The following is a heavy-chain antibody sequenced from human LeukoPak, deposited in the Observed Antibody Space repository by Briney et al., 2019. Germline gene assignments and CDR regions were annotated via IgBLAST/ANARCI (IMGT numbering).Heavy chain of an antibody. V-gene: IGHV1-18*01. D-gene: IGHD3-3*01. CDR1: GYTFTSYG. J-gene: IGHJ4*02. CDR2: ISAYNGNT. CDR3: ARDGDDFWSGYYENYFDY. Sequence: ASVKVSCKASGYTFTSYGISWVRQAPGQGLEWMGWISAYNGNTNYAQKLQGRVTMTTDTSTSTAYMELRSLRSDDTAVYYCARDGDDFWSGYYENYFDYWGKGTLVTVSS.